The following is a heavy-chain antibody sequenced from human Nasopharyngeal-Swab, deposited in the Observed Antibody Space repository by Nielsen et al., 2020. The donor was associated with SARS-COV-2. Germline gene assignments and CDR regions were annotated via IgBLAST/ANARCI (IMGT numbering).Heavy chain of an antibody. Sequence: SVKVSCKASGGTFSSYAISWVRQAPGQGLEWMGGIIPIFGTADYAQKFQYRVTITADESTSTAYMELSSLRSEDTAVYYCARSGYSNSDIDYWGQGTLVTVSS. CDR3: ARSGYSNSDIDY. D-gene: IGHD6-6*01. CDR2: IIPIFGTA. V-gene: IGHV1-69*13. J-gene: IGHJ4*02. CDR1: GGTFSSYA.